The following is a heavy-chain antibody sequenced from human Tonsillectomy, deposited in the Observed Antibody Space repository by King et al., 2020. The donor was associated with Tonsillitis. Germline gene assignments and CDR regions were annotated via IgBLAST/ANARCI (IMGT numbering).Heavy chain of an antibody. V-gene: IGHV1-18*04. D-gene: IGHD5-24*01. CDR1: GYRFTSHG. Sequence: QLVQSGAEVKKPGASVRVSCQTSGYRFTSHGVSWVRQAPGQGLEWMGWIGTYNGDTNYAQKFQGRVTMTTDTSASTAYMELRSLRSDDTAGYYCARMEMTTISDYYFDYWGQGNLVTVSS. J-gene: IGHJ4*02. CDR2: IGTYNGDT. CDR3: ARMEMTTISDYYFDY.